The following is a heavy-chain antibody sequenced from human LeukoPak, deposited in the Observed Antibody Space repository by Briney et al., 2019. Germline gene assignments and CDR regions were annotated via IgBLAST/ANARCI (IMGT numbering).Heavy chain of an antibody. V-gene: IGHV4-59*01. CDR2: IYYSGGT. Sequence: PSETLSLTCTVSGGSISSYYWSWLRQPPGKGLEWLGYIYYSGGTNYNPSLKSRVTISVDTSKIHFSLKLSSVTAADTAVYYCARAFYPGYYSYMAVWGKGTTVTVSS. D-gene: IGHD3-3*02. CDR1: GGSISSYY. CDR3: ARAFYPGYYSYMAV. J-gene: IGHJ6*03.